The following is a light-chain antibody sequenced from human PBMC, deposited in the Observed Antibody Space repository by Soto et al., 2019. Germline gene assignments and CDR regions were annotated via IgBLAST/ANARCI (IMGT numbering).Light chain of an antibody. CDR2: DAS. CDR3: QQYNSYSPT. V-gene: IGKV1-5*01. J-gene: IGKJ2*01. Sequence: DIQMTQSPSTLSASVGDRVTITCRASQSINSWLAWYQQKPGKAPKLLIYDASRLESGVPSRFTGSGSGTEFTLAISSLQPDDFATYYCQQYNSYSPTFGQGTKLAIK. CDR1: QSINSW.